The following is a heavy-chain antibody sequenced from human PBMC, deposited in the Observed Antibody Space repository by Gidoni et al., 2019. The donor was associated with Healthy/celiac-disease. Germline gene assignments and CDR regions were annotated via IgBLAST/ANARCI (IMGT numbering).Heavy chain of an antibody. D-gene: IGHD1-26*01. CDR3: ARLWELLTGNIASAFDI. CDR2: IYYSGST. Sequence: QLQLQESGTGLVKPSETLSLTCTVSGGSISSSSYYWGWIRQPPGKGLEWIGSIYYSGSTYYNPSLKSLVTISVDTSKNQFSLKLSSVTAADTAVYYCARLWELLTGNIASAFDIWGQGTMVTVSS. J-gene: IGHJ3*02. CDR1: GGSISSSSYY. V-gene: IGHV4-39*01.